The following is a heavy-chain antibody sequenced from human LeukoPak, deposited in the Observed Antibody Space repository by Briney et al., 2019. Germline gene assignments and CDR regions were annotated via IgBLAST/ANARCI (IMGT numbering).Heavy chain of an antibody. CDR3: ARNRLWLQSDFDY. Sequence: SQTLSLTCAISGDSVSRNRAAWNWIRQSPSRGLEWLGRTFYRSKWSNDYALSVKSRITINADTSKNQFSLLLNSVTPEDTALYYCARNRLWLQSDFDYWGQGTLVTVSS. D-gene: IGHD5-24*01. J-gene: IGHJ4*02. V-gene: IGHV6-1*01. CDR2: TFYRSKWSN. CDR1: GDSVSRNRAA.